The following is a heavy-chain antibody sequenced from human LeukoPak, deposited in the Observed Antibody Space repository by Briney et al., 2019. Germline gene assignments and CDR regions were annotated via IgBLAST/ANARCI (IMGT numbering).Heavy chain of an antibody. Sequence: GASVKVSCKDSGYTFTNYALHWVRQAPGKRLAWMGWINAGNGNTKYSQKFQGRVTITRETSASTAYMELSSLRSEDTAVYYCARGTYYYGSVSYYLHYWGQGTLVTVSS. J-gene: IGHJ4*02. V-gene: IGHV1-3*01. CDR3: ARGTYYYGSVSYYLHY. CDR1: GYTFTNYA. D-gene: IGHD3-10*01. CDR2: INAGNGNT.